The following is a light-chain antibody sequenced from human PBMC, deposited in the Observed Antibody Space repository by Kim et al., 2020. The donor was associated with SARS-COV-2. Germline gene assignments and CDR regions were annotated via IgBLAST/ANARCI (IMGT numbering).Light chain of an antibody. Sequence: TTFSTGTGSDVGSFKHVSLSQRSPGKALKIWIYDVSIRPSGVSYRFSVSKSGNTASLTISGLQAEDEADYYFASYTSSNPVAFGGGTQLTVL. J-gene: IGLJ2*01. CDR2: DVS. CDR1: GSDVGSFKH. V-gene: IGLV2-14*03. CDR3: ASYTSSNPVA.